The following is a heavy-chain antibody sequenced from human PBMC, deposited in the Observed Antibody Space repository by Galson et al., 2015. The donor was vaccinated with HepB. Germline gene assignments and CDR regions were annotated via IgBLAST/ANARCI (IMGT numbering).Heavy chain of an antibody. CDR1: GYTFTGYY. CDR2: INPNSGGT. Sequence: SVKVSCKASGYTFTGYYMHWVRQAPGQGLEWMGWINPNSGGTNYAQKFQGRVTMTRDTSISTAYMELSRLRSDDTAVYYCARTFLEDTYYYYMDVWGKGTTVTVSS. D-gene: IGHD3-3*02. CDR3: ARTFLEDTYYYYMDV. J-gene: IGHJ6*03. V-gene: IGHV1-2*02.